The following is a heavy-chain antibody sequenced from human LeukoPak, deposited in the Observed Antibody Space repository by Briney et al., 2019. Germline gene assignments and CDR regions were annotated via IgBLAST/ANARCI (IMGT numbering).Heavy chain of an antibody. J-gene: IGHJ5*01. CDR3: AKDIVVVVAAPLPYNWFDP. CDR1: GFIFSRYA. Sequence: GWSLRLSCAASGFIFSRYAMNEVRQAPGKGLEWVAVISGSGCSTYYVDCVKGRLTISSDNSKNTLYLKMNSLRAEDTAVYYCAKDIVVVVAAPLPYNWFDPWGQGTLVTVSS. D-gene: IGHD2-15*01. V-gene: IGHV3-23*01. CDR2: ISGSGCST.